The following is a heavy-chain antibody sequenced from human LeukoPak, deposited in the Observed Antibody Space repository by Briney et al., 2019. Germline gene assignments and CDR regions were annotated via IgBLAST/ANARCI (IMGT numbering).Heavy chain of an antibody. D-gene: IGHD2-2*01. Sequence: PGGSLRLSCAASGFTFSSYAMHWVRQAPGKGLEYVSAISSNGGSTYYANSVKGRFTISRDNAKNSLYLQMNSLRAEDTAVYYCAKEAQGCSITSCYFDSWGQGTLVTVSS. CDR3: AKEAQGCSITSCYFDS. V-gene: IGHV3-64*01. CDR1: GFTFSSYA. J-gene: IGHJ4*02. CDR2: ISSNGGST.